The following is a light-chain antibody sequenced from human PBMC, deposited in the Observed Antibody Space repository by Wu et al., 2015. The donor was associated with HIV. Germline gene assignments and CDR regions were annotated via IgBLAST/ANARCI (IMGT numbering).Light chain of an antibody. CDR1: QSVLSTD. V-gene: IGKV3-20*01. CDR3: HQQGSSPYN. Sequence: EIVLTQSPGTVSSSPGETVTLSCRASQSVLSTDLAWHRQTPGQAPRLLIYSTSRRAAGIPDRFSGSGSGTDFTLTISGLEPEDFAVFYCHQQGSSPYNFGQGTKVEV. CDR2: STS. J-gene: IGKJ2*01.